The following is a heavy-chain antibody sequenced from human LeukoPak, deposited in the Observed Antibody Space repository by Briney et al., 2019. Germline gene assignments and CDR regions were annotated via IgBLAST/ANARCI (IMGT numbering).Heavy chain of an antibody. CDR2: INPNSGGT. CDR1: GYTFTRYY. D-gene: IGHD6-13*01. V-gene: IGHV1-2*02. Sequence: ASVKVSCKASGYTFTRYYMHWVRQAPGQGLEWMGWINPNSGGTNYAQKFQGRVTMTRDTSISTAYMELSRLRSDDTAVYYCARGSNPLIAAAGTGYWGQGTLVTVSS. CDR3: ARGSNPLIAAAGTGY. J-gene: IGHJ4*02.